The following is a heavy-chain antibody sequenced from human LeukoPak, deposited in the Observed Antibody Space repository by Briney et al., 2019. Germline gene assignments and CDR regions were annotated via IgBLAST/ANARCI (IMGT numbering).Heavy chain of an antibody. J-gene: IGHJ4*02. CDR3: ASHWAQQVVSDY. CDR2: ISGSGGST. D-gene: IGHD6-13*01. CDR1: GFTFSSYA. V-gene: IGHV3-23*01. Sequence: GSLRLSCAASGFTFSSYAMSWVRQAPGKGLEWVSAISGSGGSTYYADSVKGRFTISRDNSKNTLYLQMSSLRTEDTAIYYCASHWAQQVVSDYWGQGTLVTVSS.